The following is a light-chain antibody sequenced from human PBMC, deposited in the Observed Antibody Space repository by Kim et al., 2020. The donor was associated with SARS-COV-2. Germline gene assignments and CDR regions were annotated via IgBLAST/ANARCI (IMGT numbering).Light chain of an antibody. J-gene: IGKJ1*01. V-gene: IGKV3-11*01. CDR2: DAS. CDR1: ESVSSY. CDR3: QQRSDWPRT. Sequence: LSPGETATLSCRASESVSSYLAWYQQKPGQAPRLLIYDASNRATGIPARFSGSGSGTDFTLTISILEPEDFAVYYCQQRSDWPRTFGQGTKVEIK.